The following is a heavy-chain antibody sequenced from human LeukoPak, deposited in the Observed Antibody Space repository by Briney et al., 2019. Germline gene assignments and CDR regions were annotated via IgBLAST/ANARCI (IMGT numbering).Heavy chain of an antibody. V-gene: IGHV4-34*01. Sequence: SETLPLTCAVYGGSLSDYYWSWLRQPPGKGLEWIGEINHSGSTNYNPSLKSRVTISLDTSKNQFSLKLSSVTAADTAVYYCASQVRLERRYYYYYMDVWDKGTTVTVSS. D-gene: IGHD1-1*01. CDR1: GGSLSDYY. J-gene: IGHJ6*03. CDR3: ASQVRLERRYYYYYMDV. CDR2: INHSGST.